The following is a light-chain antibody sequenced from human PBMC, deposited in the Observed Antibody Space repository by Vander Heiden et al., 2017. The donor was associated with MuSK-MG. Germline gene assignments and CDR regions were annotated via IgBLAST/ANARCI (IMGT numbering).Light chain of an antibody. CDR3: PQAINFPYT. J-gene: IGKJ2*01. V-gene: IGKV1-12*01. CDR2: AAF. CDR1: QGLSSW. Sequence: DIHMTQSPSSVSASVGDRVTITCRASQGLSSWLAWYQQKPGTAPKLLIYAAFSLQSGVPSRFSGSGSGPEFTLTMRNLQPEDFATYYCPQAINFPYTFGQGTKMEIK.